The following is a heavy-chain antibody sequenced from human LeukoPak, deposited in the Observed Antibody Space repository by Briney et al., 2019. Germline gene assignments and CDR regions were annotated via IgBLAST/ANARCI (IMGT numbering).Heavy chain of an antibody. Sequence: SETLSLTCTVSGGSLSSGDYYWSWIRQPPGTGLEWIGYIYYSGSTYYNPSLKSRVTISVDTSKNQFSLKLSSVTAADTAVYYCARIVGSNWFDPWGQGTLVTVSS. J-gene: IGHJ5*02. CDR3: ARIVGSNWFDP. V-gene: IGHV4-30-4*01. CDR2: IYYSGST. D-gene: IGHD3-10*01. CDR1: GGSLSSGDYY.